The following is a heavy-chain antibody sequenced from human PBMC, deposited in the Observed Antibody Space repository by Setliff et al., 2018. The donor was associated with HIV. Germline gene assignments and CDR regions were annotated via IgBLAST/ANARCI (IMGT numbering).Heavy chain of an antibody. D-gene: IGHD3-10*01. V-gene: IGHV1-3*01. J-gene: IGHJ6*03. Sequence: ASVKVSCKASGCTFTNYAMHWLRQAPGQRLEWMGWINAGNGNTRYSQEFQGRVTITRDTSATTAYMELSSLRSEDTAVYYCAREGKFRYYYYMDVWGKGTTVTVSS. CDR2: INAGNGNT. CDR3: AREGKFRYYYYMDV. CDR1: GCTFTNYA.